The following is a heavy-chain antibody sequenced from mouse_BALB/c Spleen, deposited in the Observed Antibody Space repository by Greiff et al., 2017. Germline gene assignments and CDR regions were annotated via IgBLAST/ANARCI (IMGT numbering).Heavy chain of an antibody. J-gene: IGHJ2*01. V-gene: IGHV2-9*02. CDR2: IWAGGST. CDR3: ARDFYGGLDY. D-gene: IGHD1-1*01. CDR1: GFSLTSYG. Sequence: VKVVESGPGLVAPSQSLSITCTVSGFSLTSYGVHWVRQPPGKGLEWLGVIWAGGSTNYNSALMSRLSISKDNSKSQVFLKMNSLQTDDTAMYYCARDFYGGLDYWGQGTTLTVSS.